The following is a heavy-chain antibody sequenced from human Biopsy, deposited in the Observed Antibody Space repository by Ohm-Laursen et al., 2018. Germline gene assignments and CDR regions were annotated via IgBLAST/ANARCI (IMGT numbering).Heavy chain of an antibody. CDR2: IYHTGIP. J-gene: IGHJ4*02. CDR3: ARHSFGSGRDF. V-gene: IGHV4-39*01. Sequence: SETLSLTCTVTDGSISNIINYWGWIRQPLGKGLEWLGNIYHTGIPDHTPSLNSRVTIYVDTYNNPFSLKLSSMTAADTAVYYCARHSFGSGRDFWGQGTLVTVSS. CDR1: DGSISNIINY. D-gene: IGHD3-10*01.